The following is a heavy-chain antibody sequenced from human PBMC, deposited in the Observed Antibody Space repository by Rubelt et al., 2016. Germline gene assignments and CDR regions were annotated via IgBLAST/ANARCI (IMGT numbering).Heavy chain of an antibody. J-gene: IGHJ4*02. CDR1: GFTFSSCA. CDR3: ARGRDYGDY. CDR2: IRGSGGTT. Sequence: VQLVESGGGVVQPGRSLRLSCAASGFTFSSCAMSWVRQAPGKGLEWVSLIRGSGGTTHYADSVKGRFTISRHNSKNTLYLQINSMRAEDTAVYYCARGRDYGDYWGQGTLVTVSS. V-gene: IGHV3-23*04.